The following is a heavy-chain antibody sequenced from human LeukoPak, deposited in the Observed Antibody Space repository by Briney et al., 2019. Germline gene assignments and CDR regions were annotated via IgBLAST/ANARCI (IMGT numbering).Heavy chain of an antibody. J-gene: IGHJ4*02. CDR2: MRYDGSNR. CDR1: GITLSSYG. CDR3: TRFVYGARADESGGH. Sequence: GGSLRLSCAASGITLSSYGMHWVRQAPGKGLEWVAFMRYDGSNRYYTDSVKARFTIYRDSSKNTLYLQMNSLKTEDTAMYFCTRFVYGARADESGGHWGQGTLVTVSS. D-gene: IGHD4/OR15-4a*01. V-gene: IGHV3-30*02.